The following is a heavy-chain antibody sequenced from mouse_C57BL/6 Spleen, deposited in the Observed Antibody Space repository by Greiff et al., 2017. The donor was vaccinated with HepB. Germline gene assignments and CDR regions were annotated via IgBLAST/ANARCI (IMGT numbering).Heavy chain of an antibody. CDR3: ARKGGYSNYGNYYAMDY. CDR1: GYTFTSYD. CDR2: IYPRDGST. V-gene: IGHV1-85*01. D-gene: IGHD2-5*01. Sequence: QVQLKESGPELVKPGASVKLSCKASGYTFTSYDINWVKQRPGQGLEWIGWIYPRDGSTKYNEKFKGKATLTVDTSSSTAYMELHSLTSEDSAVYFCARKGGYSNYGNYYAMDYWGQGTSVTVSS. J-gene: IGHJ4*01.